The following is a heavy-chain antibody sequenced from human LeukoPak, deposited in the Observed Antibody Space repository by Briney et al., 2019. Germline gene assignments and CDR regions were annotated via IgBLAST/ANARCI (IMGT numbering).Heavy chain of an antibody. D-gene: IGHD5-24*01. CDR1: GGSFSGYY. V-gene: IGHV4-34*01. Sequence: TTSETLSLTCAVYGGSFSGYYWSWIRQPPGKGLEWIGKINHSGSTNYNPSLKSRVTISVDTSKNQFSLKLSSVTAADTAVYYCAREGNVEMATPYDYWGQGTLVTVSS. J-gene: IGHJ4*02. CDR3: AREGNVEMATPYDY. CDR2: INHSGST.